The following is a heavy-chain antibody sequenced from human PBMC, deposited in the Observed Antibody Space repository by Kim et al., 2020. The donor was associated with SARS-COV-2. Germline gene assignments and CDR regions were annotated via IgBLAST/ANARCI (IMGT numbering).Heavy chain of an antibody. V-gene: IGHV1-18*01. Sequence: ASVKVSCKAAGYPFTHHGISWLRQAPGQGLEWMGWISVYAGKTEMSQKLQGRVAMTTDTFTSTAYMELRSLKYDDTGVYYCARHRQNGDYVKDVFDVWGQ. CDR3: ARHRQNGDYVKDVFDV. J-gene: IGHJ3*01. D-gene: IGHD4-17*01. CDR1: GYPFTHHG. CDR2: ISVYAGKT.